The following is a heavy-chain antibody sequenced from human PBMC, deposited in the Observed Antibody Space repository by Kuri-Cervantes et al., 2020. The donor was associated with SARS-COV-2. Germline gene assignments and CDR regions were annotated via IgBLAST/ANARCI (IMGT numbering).Heavy chain of an antibody. Sequence: SETLSLSCTVSGDSISSYYWSWIRQPPGKGLEWIGYTYYTGSTNYNPSLKSRATISRDTSKNQFSLKLSSVTAADTAVYYCVRHFYGSGTYYNEGFVDYWGQGTLVTVSS. CDR2: TYYTGST. CDR1: GDSISSYY. CDR3: VRHFYGSGTYYNEGFVDY. D-gene: IGHD3-10*01. J-gene: IGHJ4*02. V-gene: IGHV4-59*08.